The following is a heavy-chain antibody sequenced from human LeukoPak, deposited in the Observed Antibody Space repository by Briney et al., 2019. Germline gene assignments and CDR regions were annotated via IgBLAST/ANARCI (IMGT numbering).Heavy chain of an antibody. D-gene: IGHD3-3*01. V-gene: IGHV1-3*01. CDR3: ARDAHDFWSGYYLLYYFDY. J-gene: IGHJ4*02. CDR2: INAGNGNT. Sequence: WASVKVSCKASGYTFTGYAMHWVRQAPGQRLEWMGWINAGNGNTKYSQKFQGRVTITRDTSASTAYMELSSLRSEDTAVYYCARDAHDFWSGYYLLYYFDYWGQGTLVTVSS. CDR1: GYTFTGYA.